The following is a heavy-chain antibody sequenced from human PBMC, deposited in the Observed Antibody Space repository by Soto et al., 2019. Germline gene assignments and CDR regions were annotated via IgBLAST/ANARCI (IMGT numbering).Heavy chain of an antibody. Sequence: EVQLVESGGGLVRPGGSLRLSCAASRFTVSTNYMSWVRQAPGKGLEWVSVIYSGGSTYYADSVKGRFTISRDNSNNTLYLQRNSLRAEDTAVYYCAARPGLMVRGVASGAAVVYGMDVWGQGTTVTVSS. J-gene: IGHJ6*02. V-gene: IGHV3-66*01. CDR3: AARPGLMVRGVASGAAVVYGMDV. D-gene: IGHD3-10*01. CDR1: RFTVSTNY. CDR2: IYSGGST.